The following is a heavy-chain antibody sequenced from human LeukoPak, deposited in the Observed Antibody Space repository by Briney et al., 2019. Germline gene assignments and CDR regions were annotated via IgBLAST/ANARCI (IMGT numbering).Heavy chain of an antibody. V-gene: IGHV4-61*02. CDR2: IYTSGNT. D-gene: IGHD1-1*01. J-gene: IGHJ4*02. CDR1: GGSISSGSYY. Sequence: SQTLSLTCTVSGGSISSGSYYWSWIRQPAGKGLEWIGRIYTSGNTNYNPSLKSRVTISVDTSKNQFSLKLSSVTAADTAVYYCARDLYNGGFDYWGQGTLVTVSS. CDR3: ARDLYNGGFDY.